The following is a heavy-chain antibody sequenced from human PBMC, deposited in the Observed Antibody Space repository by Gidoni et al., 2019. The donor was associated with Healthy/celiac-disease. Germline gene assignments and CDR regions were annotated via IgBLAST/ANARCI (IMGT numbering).Heavy chain of an antibody. V-gene: IGHV4-59*01. Sequence: QVQLQESGPGLVKPSETLSLTCTVSGGSISSYYWSWIRQPPGKGLEWIGYIYYSGSTNYNPSLKSRVTISVDTSKNQFSLKLSSVTAADTAVYYCARGHRPGLFDYWGQGTLVTVSS. CDR3: ARGHRPGLFDY. J-gene: IGHJ4*02. CDR2: IYYSGST. CDR1: GGSISSYY. D-gene: IGHD3-10*01.